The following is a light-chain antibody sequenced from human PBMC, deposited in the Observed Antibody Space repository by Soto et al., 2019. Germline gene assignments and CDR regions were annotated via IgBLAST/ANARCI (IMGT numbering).Light chain of an antibody. V-gene: IGLV1-40*01. CDR1: SSNIGAGYD. CDR2: GNN. CDR3: QSYDKSLSGRVV. J-gene: IGLJ2*01. Sequence: QPVLTQPPSVSGAPGQRVTISCTGSSSNIGAGYDVHWYQQLPGTAPKLLIYGNNNRPSGVPDRFSGSKSGTSASLAITGLQAEDVADYYCQSYDKSLSGRVVFGGGTKLTVL.